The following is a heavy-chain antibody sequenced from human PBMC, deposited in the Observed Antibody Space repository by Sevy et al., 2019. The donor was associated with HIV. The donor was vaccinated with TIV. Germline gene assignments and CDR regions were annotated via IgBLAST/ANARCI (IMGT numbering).Heavy chain of an antibody. CDR1: GGSISSGGYS. CDR2: IYHSGST. J-gene: IGHJ4*02. D-gene: IGHD3-22*01. Sequence: SETLSLTCAVSGGSISSGGYSWSWIRQPPGKGLEWIGYIYHSGSTYYNPSLKSRVTISVDRSKNQFSLKLSSVTAADTAVSDGASGDYYYGSSGNNYFDYWGQGTLVTVSS. CDR3: ASGDYYYGSSGNNYFDY. V-gene: IGHV4-30-2*01.